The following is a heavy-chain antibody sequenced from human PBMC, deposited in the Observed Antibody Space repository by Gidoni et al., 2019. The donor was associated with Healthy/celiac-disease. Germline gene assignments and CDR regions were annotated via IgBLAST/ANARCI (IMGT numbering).Heavy chain of an antibody. D-gene: IGHD6-19*01. J-gene: IGHJ5*02. V-gene: IGHV3-48*03. CDR2: ISSSGSTI. Sequence: EVQLVESGGGLVQPGGSLRLSCAASGFTFSSYEMNWVRQAPGKGLEWVSYISSSGSTIYYADSVKGRFTISRDNAKNSLYLQMNSLRAEDTAVYYCASGWYKGGFDPWGQGTLVTVSS. CDR3: ASGWYKGGFDP. CDR1: GFTFSSYE.